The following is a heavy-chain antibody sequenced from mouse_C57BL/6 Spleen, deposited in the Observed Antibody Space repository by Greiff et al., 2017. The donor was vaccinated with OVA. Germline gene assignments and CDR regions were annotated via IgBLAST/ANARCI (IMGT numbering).Heavy chain of an antibody. J-gene: IGHJ2*01. CDR3: TTVAYYSNYGY. V-gene: IGHV14-4*01. CDR1: GFNIKDDY. D-gene: IGHD2-5*01. CDR2: LDPENGDT. Sequence: EVKLMESGAELVRPGASVKLSCTASGFNIKDDYMHWVKQRPEQGLEWIGWLDPENGDTEYASKFQGKATITADTSSNTAYLQLSSLTSEDTAVYYCTTVAYYSNYGYWGQGTTLTVSS.